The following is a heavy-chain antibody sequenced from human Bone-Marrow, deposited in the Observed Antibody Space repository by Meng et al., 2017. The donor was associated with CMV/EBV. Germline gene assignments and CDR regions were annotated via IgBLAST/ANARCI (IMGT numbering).Heavy chain of an antibody. J-gene: IGHJ5*02. V-gene: IGHV1-2*04. Sequence: QVQLVQSGAEVKKHGASVKVSCKASGYTFTGYYMHWVRQAPGQGLEWMGWINPNSGGTNYAQKFQGWVTMTRDTSISTAYMELSRLRSDDTAVYYCAREMYYYDSSGHNWFDPWGQGTLVTVSS. CDR2: INPNSGGT. CDR1: GYTFTGYY. CDR3: AREMYYYDSSGHNWFDP. D-gene: IGHD3-22*01.